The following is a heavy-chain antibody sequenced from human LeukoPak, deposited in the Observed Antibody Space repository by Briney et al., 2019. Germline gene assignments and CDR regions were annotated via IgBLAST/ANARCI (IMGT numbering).Heavy chain of an antibody. CDR1: GFTVSSNY. CDR3: ARDGVNWNERYFDY. D-gene: IGHD1-20*01. Sequence: GGSLRLSCAASGFTVSSNYMSWVRQAPGKGLERVSVIYSGGSTYYADSVKGRFTISRDNSKNTLYLQMNSLRAEDTAVYYCARDGVNWNERYFDYWGQGTLVTVSS. V-gene: IGHV3-53*01. J-gene: IGHJ4*02. CDR2: IYSGGST.